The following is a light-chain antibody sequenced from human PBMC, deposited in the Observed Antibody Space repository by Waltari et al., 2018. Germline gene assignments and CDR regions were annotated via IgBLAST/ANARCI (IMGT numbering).Light chain of an antibody. Sequence: QSVLTQPPSSSGSPGQRVTISCSGSTSNISSNTVNWYHPFPGTAPKLLIYTNDQRPSGVPDRFSGSKSGTSASLAISGLQADDEAHYYCAAWYDNLNARVFGGGTMLTVL. CDR3: AAWYDNLNARV. V-gene: IGLV1-44*01. CDR1: TSNISSNT. J-gene: IGLJ3*02. CDR2: TND.